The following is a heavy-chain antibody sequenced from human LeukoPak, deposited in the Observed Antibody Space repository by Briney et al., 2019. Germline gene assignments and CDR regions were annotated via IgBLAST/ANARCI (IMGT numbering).Heavy chain of an antibody. CDR2: ISGSGGNT. J-gene: IGHJ6*02. CDR1: GFTFNNYA. Sequence: GGSLRLSCAASGFTFNNYAMSWVRQAPGKGLEWVSGISGSGGNTYYADSVKGRFTISRDNSKNTLCLQMNGLRAEDTALYYCAKVHWKYCSGGSCSYYYGMDAWGQGPTFTVS. D-gene: IGHD2-15*01. V-gene: IGHV3-23*01. CDR3: AKVHWKYCSGGSCSYYYGMDA.